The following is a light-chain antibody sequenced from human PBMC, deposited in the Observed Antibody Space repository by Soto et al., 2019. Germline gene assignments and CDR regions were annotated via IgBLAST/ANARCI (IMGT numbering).Light chain of an antibody. Sequence: EIVLTQSPGTLSLSPGERATLSCRASQSVSSSYLAWYQQKPGQAPRLLIYGASSRATGIPDRFSGRGSGTDFTLTSSRLEHEDFAVYYCQQYGSSPGTFGQGTKVEIK. CDR3: QQYGSSPGT. V-gene: IGKV3-20*01. CDR2: GAS. CDR1: QSVSSSY. J-gene: IGKJ1*01.